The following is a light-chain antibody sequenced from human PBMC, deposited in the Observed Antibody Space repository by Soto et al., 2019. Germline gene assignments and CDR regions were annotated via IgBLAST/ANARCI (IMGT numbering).Light chain of an antibody. CDR1: QYISTW. J-gene: IGKJ1*01. CDR3: QQYNTYPWT. CDR2: KAS. V-gene: IGKV1-5*03. Sequence: DIQMTQSPSTLSASVGDRVTITCRASQYISTWLAWYHQKPGKAPKLLIYKASSLQSGVPSRFSGSGSGTEFTLTISNLQPDDFATYYCQQYNTYPWTFGQGTKVEIK.